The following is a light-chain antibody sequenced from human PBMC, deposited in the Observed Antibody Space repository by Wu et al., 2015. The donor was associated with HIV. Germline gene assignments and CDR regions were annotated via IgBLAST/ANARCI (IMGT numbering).Light chain of an antibody. V-gene: IGKV3-11*01. Sequence: EIVLTQSPATLSLSPGERATLSCRASQSVSIYLAWYQQKPGQAPRLLIYDAFKRAPGIPARFSGSGSGTDFTLTISSLEPEDFAIYYCQQRSNWPPTYLFGQGPSWRSN. CDR1: QSVSIY. CDR2: DAF. J-gene: IGKJ2*01. CDR3: QQRSNWPPTYL.